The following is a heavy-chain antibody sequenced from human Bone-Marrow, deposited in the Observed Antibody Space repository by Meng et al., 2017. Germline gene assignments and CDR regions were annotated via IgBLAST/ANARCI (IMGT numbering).Heavy chain of an antibody. CDR2: IYSGGDDS. Sequence: EGWLGETGGGLIQPWGSLRLSCAASGFTVSDHYMNWVRQAPGKGLEWVSVIYSGGDDSYYADFVKGRFTISRDRSKNTLYLQMNSLRVEDTGVYYCARSGSSWYQLDYWGQGTLVTVSS. D-gene: IGHD6-13*01. CDR1: GFTVSDHY. CDR3: ARSGSSWYQLDY. V-gene: IGHV3-53*02. J-gene: IGHJ4*02.